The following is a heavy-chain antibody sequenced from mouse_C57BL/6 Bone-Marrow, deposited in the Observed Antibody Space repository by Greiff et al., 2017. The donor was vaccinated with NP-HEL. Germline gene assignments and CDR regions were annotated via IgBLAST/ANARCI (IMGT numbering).Heavy chain of an antibody. Sequence: QVQLKESGPELVKPGASVKISCKASGYAFSSSWMNWVKQRPGKGLEWIGRIYPGDGDTNYNGKFKGKATLTADKSSSTAYMQLSSLTSEDSAVYFCARERMVTTRYWPWFAYWGQGTLVTVSA. CDR1: GYAFSSSW. J-gene: IGHJ3*01. CDR2: IYPGDGDT. V-gene: IGHV1-82*01. CDR3: ARERMVTTRYWPWFAY. D-gene: IGHD2-2*01.